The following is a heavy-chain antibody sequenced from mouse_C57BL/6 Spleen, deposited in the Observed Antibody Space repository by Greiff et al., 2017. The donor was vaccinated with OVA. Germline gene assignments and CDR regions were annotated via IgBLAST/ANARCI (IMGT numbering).Heavy chain of an antibody. CDR1: GFTFSDYY. CDR3: ARGHYDSGWFAY. Sequence: DVKLVESEGGLVQPGSSMKLSCTASGFTFSDYYMAWVRQVPEKGLEWVANINYDGSSTYYLDSLKSRFIISRDNANHTLYLQMSSLKSEDTATYYCARGHYDSGWFAYWGQGTLVTVSA. J-gene: IGHJ3*01. CDR2: INYDGSST. D-gene: IGHD2-4*01. V-gene: IGHV5-16*01.